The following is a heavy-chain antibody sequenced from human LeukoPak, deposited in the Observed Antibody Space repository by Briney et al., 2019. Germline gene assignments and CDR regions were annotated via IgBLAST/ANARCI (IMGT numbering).Heavy chain of an antibody. CDR3: ARQIVGTSWNYYYSYIDV. J-gene: IGHJ6*03. D-gene: IGHD1-1*01. V-gene: IGHV4-39*01. Sequence: SETLSLTCSVSGGSISSSLYHWGWLRQPPGKGLEWIGNVFHSGNTYSSPSLQSRVAFSVYTSKTQFSLKLTSVTATDTAVYYCARQIVGTSWNYYYSYIDVWGKGTSVSVSS. CDR1: GGSISSSLYH. CDR2: VFHSGNT.